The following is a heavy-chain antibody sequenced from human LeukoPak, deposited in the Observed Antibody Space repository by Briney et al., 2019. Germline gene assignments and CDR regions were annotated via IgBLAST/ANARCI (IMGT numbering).Heavy chain of an antibody. CDR2: ISYDGSNK. D-gene: IGHD3-10*01. Sequence: PGGSLRLSCAASGFTFSSYAMHWVRQAPGKGLEWVAVISYDGSNKYYADSVKGRFTISRDNAKNSLYLQMNSLRVEDTAVYYCASHLNYYGSGSYSVGYWGQGTLVTVSS. V-gene: IGHV3-30-3*01. J-gene: IGHJ4*02. CDR3: ASHLNYYGSGSYSVGY. CDR1: GFTFSSYA.